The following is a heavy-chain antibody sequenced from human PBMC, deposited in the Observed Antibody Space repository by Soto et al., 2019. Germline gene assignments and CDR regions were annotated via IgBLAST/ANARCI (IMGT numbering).Heavy chain of an antibody. V-gene: IGHV2-5*01. D-gene: IGHD3-22*01. J-gene: IGHJ4*02. CDR1: GFSLSTRGVG. CDR2: IYWHDDK. Sequence: QITLNESGPTLVKPTQTLTLTCSFSGFSLSTRGVGVGWIRQPPGKALEWLALIYWHDDKRYSPSLKNKLTITKDTSKNQVVLRMTNMDPVDTATYYCAHSAYYDVSGSYYVDFDYWGQGTLVTVSS. CDR3: AHSAYYDVSGSYYVDFDY.